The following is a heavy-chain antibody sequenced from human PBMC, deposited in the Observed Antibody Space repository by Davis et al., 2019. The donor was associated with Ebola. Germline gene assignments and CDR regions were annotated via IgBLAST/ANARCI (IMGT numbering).Heavy chain of an antibody. D-gene: IGHD1-7*01. Sequence: AASVKVSCKASGGTFSSYAISWVRQAPGQGLEWMGGIIPIFGTANYAQKFQGRVTITADESTSTAYMELSSLRSEDTAVYYYARDRNNWNYEVSPWFDPWGQGTLVTVSS. V-gene: IGHV1-69*13. CDR3: ARDRNNWNYEVSPWFDP. CDR2: IIPIFGTA. J-gene: IGHJ5*02. CDR1: GGTFSSYA.